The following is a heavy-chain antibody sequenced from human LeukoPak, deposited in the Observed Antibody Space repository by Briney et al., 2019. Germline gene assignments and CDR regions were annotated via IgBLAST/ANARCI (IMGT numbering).Heavy chain of an antibody. CDR3: ARPCHIAAKEGFDY. CDR2: ISYDGSNK. Sequence: GGSLRLSCAASGFTFSSYAMHWVRQAPGKGLEWVAVISYDGSNKYYADSVKGRFTISRDNSKNTLYLQMNSLRAEDTAVYYCARPCHIAAKEGFDYWGQGTLVTVSS. V-gene: IGHV3-30-3*01. CDR1: GFTFSSYA. J-gene: IGHJ4*02. D-gene: IGHD6-6*01.